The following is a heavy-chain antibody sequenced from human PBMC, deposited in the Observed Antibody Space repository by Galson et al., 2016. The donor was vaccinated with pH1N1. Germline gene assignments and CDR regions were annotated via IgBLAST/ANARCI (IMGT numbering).Heavy chain of an antibody. Sequence: LRLSCAASGFTFSSYWMHWVRQAPGKGLEWVANIKQDGSEKYYVDSVKGQFSISRDNAKNSLYLQMNSLRAEDTAVYYCARALGGGSCAWGQGTLVTVSS. D-gene: IGHD2-15*01. V-gene: IGHV3-7*01. CDR1: GFTFSSYW. CDR2: IKQDGSEK. J-gene: IGHJ5*02. CDR3: ARALGGGSCA.